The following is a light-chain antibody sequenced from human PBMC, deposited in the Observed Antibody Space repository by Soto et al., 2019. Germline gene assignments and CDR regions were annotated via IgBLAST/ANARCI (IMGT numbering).Light chain of an antibody. Sequence: EIVMTQSPATLSVSVGERATLSCRASQTVSSKLAWYQQKPGQAPRLLIYGASTRATGIPARFTGSWSGTEFTLTISSLQSEDFAVYYCQQYNDWPPQLTFGGGTKVEFK. V-gene: IGKV3-15*01. CDR1: QTVSSK. CDR2: GAS. CDR3: QQYNDWPPQLT. J-gene: IGKJ4*01.